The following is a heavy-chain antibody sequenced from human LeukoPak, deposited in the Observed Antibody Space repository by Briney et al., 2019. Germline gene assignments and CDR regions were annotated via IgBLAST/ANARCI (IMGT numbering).Heavy chain of an antibody. J-gene: IGHJ4*02. V-gene: IGHV4-4*02. CDR2: IYHSGST. D-gene: IGHD3-22*01. CDR1: GGSISSSNW. CDR3: ARAGYYDSSGYLDY. Sequence: SETLSLTCAVSGGSISSSNWWSWVRQPPGKGLEWIGEIYHSGSTNYNPSLKSRVTISVDKSKNQFSLKLSSVTAADTAVYYCARAGYYDSSGYLDYWAREPWSPSPQ.